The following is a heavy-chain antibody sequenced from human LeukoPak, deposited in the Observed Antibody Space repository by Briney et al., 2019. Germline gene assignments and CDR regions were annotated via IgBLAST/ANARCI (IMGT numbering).Heavy chain of an antibody. J-gene: IGHJ1*01. D-gene: IGHD2-15*01. V-gene: IGHV1-46*01. CDR1: GYTFTSYY. CDR3: ARVFGVPHCSCDSCYSALYFQH. Sequence: ASVKVSCKASGYTFTSYYMHWVRQAPGQGLEWMGIINPSGGSTSYAQKFQGRVTMTRDTSTSTAYMELSSLTSEDTAVYYCARVFGVPHCSCDSCYSALYFQHWGQGTLVTVSS. CDR2: INPSGGST.